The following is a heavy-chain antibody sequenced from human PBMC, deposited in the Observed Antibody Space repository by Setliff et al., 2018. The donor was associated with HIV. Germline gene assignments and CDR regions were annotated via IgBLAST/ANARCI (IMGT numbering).Heavy chain of an antibody. Sequence: SETLSLTCTVSGGSISSHYWSWIRQPPGKGLEWIGYTYYSGNTYYNPSLKSRVTISIDTSKNQFSLKLSSVTAADTAVYYCAREGTTVTLDYWGQGTQVTVSS. J-gene: IGHJ4*02. CDR1: GGSISSHY. V-gene: IGHV4-59*11. CDR3: AREGTTVTLDY. D-gene: IGHD4-4*01. CDR2: TYYSGNT.